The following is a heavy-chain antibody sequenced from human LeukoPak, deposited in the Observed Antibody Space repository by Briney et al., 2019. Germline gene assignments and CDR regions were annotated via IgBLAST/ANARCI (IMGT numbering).Heavy chain of an antibody. CDR3: ARGRSARHLDY. J-gene: IGHJ4*02. V-gene: IGHV4-34*01. Sequence: PSETLSLTCAVYGGSFSGYYWSWIRQPPGKGLEWIGEINHSGSTNYNPSLKSRVTISVDTSKNQFSLKLSSVTAADTAVYYCARGRSARHLDYWGQGTLVTVSS. CDR1: GGSFSGYY. D-gene: IGHD6-6*01. CDR2: INHSGST.